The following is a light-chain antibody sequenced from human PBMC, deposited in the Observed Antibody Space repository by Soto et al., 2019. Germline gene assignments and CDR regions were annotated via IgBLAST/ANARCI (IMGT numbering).Light chain of an antibody. V-gene: IGKV3-15*01. CDR1: QSVGIN. J-gene: IGKJ1*01. CDR3: QQYNDWPRT. CDR2: GAS. Sequence: EVVMTQSPAILSVSPGERATLSCRASQSVGINVAWYQQKPGQAPRLLIYGASTRATGSPDRFSASGSATEFTLTSSSLQSEDFAVYYGQQYNDWPRTFGQGTKVDIK.